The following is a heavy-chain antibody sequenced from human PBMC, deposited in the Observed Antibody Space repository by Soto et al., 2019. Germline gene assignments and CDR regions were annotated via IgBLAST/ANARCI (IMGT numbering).Heavy chain of an antibody. Sequence: GGSLRLSCAASGFTFDDYAMHWVRQAPGKGLEWVSGISWNSGSIGYADSVKGRFTISRDNAKNSLYLQMNSLRAEDTALYYCAKDIFRIAVAGNFDYWGQGTLVTVSS. J-gene: IGHJ4*02. CDR3: AKDIFRIAVAGNFDY. CDR1: GFTFDDYA. D-gene: IGHD6-19*01. CDR2: ISWNSGSI. V-gene: IGHV3-9*01.